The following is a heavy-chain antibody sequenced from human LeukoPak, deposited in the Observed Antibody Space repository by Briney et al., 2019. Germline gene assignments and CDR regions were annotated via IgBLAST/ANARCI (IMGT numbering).Heavy chain of an antibody. CDR2: IYYSGST. D-gene: IGHD5-18*01. CDR3: ASADTAMVYDY. CDR1: GYSISSGYY. J-gene: IGHJ4*02. Sequence: PSETLSLTCTVSGYSISSGYYWGWIRQPPGKGLEWIGSIYYSGSTYYNPSLKSRVTISVDTSKNQFSLKLSSVTAADTAVYYCASADTAMVYDYWGQGTLVTVSS. V-gene: IGHV4-38-2*02.